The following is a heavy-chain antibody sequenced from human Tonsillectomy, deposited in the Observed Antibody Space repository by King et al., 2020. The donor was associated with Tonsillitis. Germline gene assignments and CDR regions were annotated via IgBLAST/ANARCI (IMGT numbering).Heavy chain of an antibody. CDR3: SRVLYLGKDHPWLLDQ. CDR1: GFTFRSYT. D-gene: IGHD2-8*01. CDR2: ISDDGDKK. J-gene: IGHJ5*02. Sequence: VQLVESGGGVVQPGRSLRLSCAASGFTFRSYTMHWVRQAPGKGLEWVALISDDGDKKYFADSVKGRFTISRDNSKNTLYLQMNSLRTEDTAVYYCSRVLYLGKDHPWLLDQWGQGTLVTVSS. V-gene: IGHV3-30*01.